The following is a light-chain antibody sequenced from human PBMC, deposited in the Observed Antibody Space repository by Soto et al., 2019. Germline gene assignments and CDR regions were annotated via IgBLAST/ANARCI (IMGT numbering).Light chain of an antibody. CDR1: SSDFGSYNL. CDR2: EVS. Sequence: QSALTQPASVSGSPGQSITISCTGTSSDFGSYNLVSWYQQHPGKAPKLVTYEVSKRPSGVSNRFSGSKSGNSASLTISGLQAEDEADYYCCSYAGSSTYVVFGGGTKVT. J-gene: IGLJ2*01. V-gene: IGLV2-23*02. CDR3: CSYAGSSTYVV.